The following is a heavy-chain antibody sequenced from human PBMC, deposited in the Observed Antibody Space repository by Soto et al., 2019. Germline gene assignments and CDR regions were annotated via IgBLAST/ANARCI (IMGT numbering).Heavy chain of an antibody. V-gene: IGHV4-39*01. CDR1: GSSVSSSDYY. CDR2: MFYSGLT. Sequence: SETLSLTCSVSGSSVSSSDYYGAWILQPPGKGLEWIGSMFYSGLTYYNPSLKSRVTLSVDTSKNNFSVRLNSVTAADTAVYYCAPLTVSLSGPYGIHVWGQGTTVTVS. J-gene: IGHJ6*02. D-gene: IGHD2-15*01. CDR3: APLTVSLSGPYGIHV.